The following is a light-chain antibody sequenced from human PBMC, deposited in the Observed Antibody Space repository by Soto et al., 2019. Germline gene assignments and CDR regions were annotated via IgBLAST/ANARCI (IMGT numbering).Light chain of an antibody. CDR2: GNS. CDR3: QSYDSSLSVVV. V-gene: IGLV1-40*01. Sequence: QSVLTQPPSVSGAPGQRVTISCTGSSSNIGAGYDVHWYQQVQGPAPKLLIYGNSNRTSGVPDRFPGSKSGTSAYLAITGLHAEDEADDYCQSYDSSLSVVVFGGGTKVTVL. J-gene: IGLJ2*01. CDR1: SSNIGAGYD.